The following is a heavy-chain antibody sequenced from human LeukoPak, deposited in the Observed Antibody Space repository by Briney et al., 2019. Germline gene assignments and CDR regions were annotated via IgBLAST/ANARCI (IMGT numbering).Heavy chain of an antibody. CDR3: AKGPRNVYYYDGSGYYPY. Sequence: GGSLRLSCAASGFTFSSYAMSWVRQAPGKGLEWVSAISGSGGSTYYADSVKGRFTISRDNSKNTQYLQMNSLRAEDTAVYCCAKGPRNVYYYDGSGYYPYWGQGTLVTVSS. CDR1: GFTFSSYA. J-gene: IGHJ4*02. CDR2: ISGSGGST. D-gene: IGHD3-22*01. V-gene: IGHV3-23*01.